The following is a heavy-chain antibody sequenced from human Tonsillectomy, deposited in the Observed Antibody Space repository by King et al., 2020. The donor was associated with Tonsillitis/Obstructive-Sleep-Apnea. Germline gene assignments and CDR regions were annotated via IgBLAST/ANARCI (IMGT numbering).Heavy chain of an antibody. CDR1: GGSISSYY. CDR2: IYYNGST. CDR3: AREALDAFDV. Sequence: QLQESGPGLVKPSETLSLTCTVSGGSISSYYWSWIRQPPGKGLDWIGYIYYNGSTKYNPSLKSRVTISVDTSKHHFSLKLSSVTAADTAVYYCAREALDAFDVWGQGTMVTVSS. V-gene: IGHV4-59*01. J-gene: IGHJ3*01.